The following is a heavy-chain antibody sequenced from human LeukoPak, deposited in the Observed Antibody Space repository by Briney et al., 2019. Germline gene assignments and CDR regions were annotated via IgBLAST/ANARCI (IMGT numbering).Heavy chain of an antibody. V-gene: IGHV3-74*01. Sequence: GGSLRLSCAASGFSVTNAWMHWVRQAPGKGLVWVSRINGDGSSTAYADSVKGRFTISRDNAKNTLYLQMNSLTAEDTAVYYCARGPPWYFDLWGRGTLVTVSS. D-gene: IGHD6-25*01. J-gene: IGHJ2*01. CDR1: GFSVTNAW. CDR2: INGDGSST. CDR3: ARGPPWYFDL.